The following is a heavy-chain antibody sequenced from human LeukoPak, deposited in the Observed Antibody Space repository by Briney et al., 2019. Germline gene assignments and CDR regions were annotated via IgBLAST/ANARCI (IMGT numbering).Heavy chain of an antibody. V-gene: IGHV1-18*01. CDR2: ISAYNGNT. Sequence: ASVKVSCKASGYTFTSYGFSWVRQAPGQGLEWMGWISAYNGNTDYPQNLQGRVTLTTDTSTSTAYMELRSLKSDDTAVYYCARDTYTTVSAMDVWGKGTTVIVSS. J-gene: IGHJ6*03. D-gene: IGHD4-17*01. CDR3: ARDTYTTVSAMDV. CDR1: GYTFTSYG.